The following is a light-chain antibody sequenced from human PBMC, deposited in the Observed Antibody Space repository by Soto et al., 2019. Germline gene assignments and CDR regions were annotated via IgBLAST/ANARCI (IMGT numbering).Light chain of an antibody. CDR3: QQYDNWPPWT. J-gene: IGKJ1*01. CDR1: QFVGNK. CDR2: FAS. Sequence: EVVMTQSPATLSVSPGEGATLSCRASQFVGNKLAWFQQKPGQAPRLLIYFASTRATGIPARFSGSGSGTEFTLAISSLQSEDFAVYYCQQYDNWPPWTFGQGTQVEI. V-gene: IGKV3-15*01.